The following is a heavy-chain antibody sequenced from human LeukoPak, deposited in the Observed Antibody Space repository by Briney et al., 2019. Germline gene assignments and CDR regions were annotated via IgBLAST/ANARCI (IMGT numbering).Heavy chain of an antibody. CDR1: GYTFTSDD. Sequence: ASVKVSCKASGYTFTSDDINWVRQATGQGLEWMGWMNPNSGNTGYAQKFQGRVTMTRDTSISTAYMELSRLRSDDTAVYYCARVKALDSSSSGDYWGQGTLVTVSS. V-gene: IGHV1-8*01. D-gene: IGHD6-6*01. CDR3: ARVKALDSSSSGDY. J-gene: IGHJ4*02. CDR2: MNPNSGNT.